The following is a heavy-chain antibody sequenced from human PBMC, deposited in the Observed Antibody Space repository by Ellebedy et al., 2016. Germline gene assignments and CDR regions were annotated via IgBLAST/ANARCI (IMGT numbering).Heavy chain of an antibody. CDR1: GLNFYATS. Sequence: GGSLRLSXAASGLNFYATSMHWVRQAPGKGLEWVAFLSNDETTVVYAESVRGRFTISRDNSRNTLYLQMNGLTIEDTALYYCASPMRWIDAFDIWGQGTVVTVSS. D-gene: IGHD4-23*01. CDR3: ASPMRWIDAFDI. CDR2: LSNDETTV. J-gene: IGHJ3*02. V-gene: IGHV3-30*04.